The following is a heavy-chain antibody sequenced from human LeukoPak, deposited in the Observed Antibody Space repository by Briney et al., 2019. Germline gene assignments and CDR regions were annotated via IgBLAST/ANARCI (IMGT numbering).Heavy chain of an antibody. J-gene: IGHJ4*02. CDR3: ARDFSAGFFDF. V-gene: IGHV1-2*02. CDR2: INCYNGGA. CDR1: GYSFTGYY. D-gene: IGHD6-19*01. Sequence: GASVKVSCKTSGYSFTGYYIHWVRLAPGQGPEWMGWINCYNGGADYAQKFQGRVTMTRDTSISTVYMELSRLQSDDTAVYYCARDFSAGFFDFWGQGTLITVSS.